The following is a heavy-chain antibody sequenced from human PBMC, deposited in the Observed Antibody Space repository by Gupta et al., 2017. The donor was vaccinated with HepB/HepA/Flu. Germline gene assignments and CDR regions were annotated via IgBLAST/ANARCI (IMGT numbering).Heavy chain of an antibody. J-gene: IGHJ4*02. CDR2: ISSSSAYI. Sequence: EVQLVESGGGLVKPGGSLRLSCAAYGFTFSNHSMNWVRQAPGKGLEWVSSISSSSAYIYYADSLKGRFTISRDNAKNSLYLQVNSLRDEDTAVYYCARDFRGGYSLGMEYWGQGTRVTVSS. CDR3: ARDFRGGYSLGMEY. CDR1: GFTFSNHS. D-gene: IGHD1-26*01. V-gene: IGHV3-21*06.